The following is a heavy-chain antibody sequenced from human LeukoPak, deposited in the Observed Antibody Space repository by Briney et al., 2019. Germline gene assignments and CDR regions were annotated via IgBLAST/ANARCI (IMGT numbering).Heavy chain of an antibody. V-gene: IGHV3-30*04. CDR2: ISYDGSNK. CDR3: ASPAYTAMVTASY. J-gene: IGHJ4*02. CDR1: GFTFSSYA. Sequence: GRSLRLSCAASGFTFSSYAMHWVRQAPGKGLEWVAVISYDGSNKYYADSVKGRFTISRDNSKNTLYLQMNSLRAEDTAVYYCASPAYTAMVTASYWGQGPLVSVSS. D-gene: IGHD5-18*01.